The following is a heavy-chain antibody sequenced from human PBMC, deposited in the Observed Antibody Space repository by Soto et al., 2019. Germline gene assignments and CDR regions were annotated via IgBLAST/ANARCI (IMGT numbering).Heavy chain of an antibody. Sequence: PGGSLRLSCAASGFTFSSHAMGWLRQAPGTGPEWVAFVDGSGGDTSYADSVKGRFTISRDNSDSSLYLHMNSLRAEDTGRYFCAKEIFAAAYAATSAFDLWGKGTLVPVSS. CDR3: AKEIFAAAYAATSAFDL. CDR2: VDGSGGDT. J-gene: IGHJ4*02. V-gene: IGHV3-23*01. D-gene: IGHD2-8*01. CDR1: GFTFSSHA.